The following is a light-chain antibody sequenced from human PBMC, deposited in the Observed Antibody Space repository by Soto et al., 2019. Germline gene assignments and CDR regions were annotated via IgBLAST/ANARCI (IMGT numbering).Light chain of an antibody. V-gene: IGKV3-20*01. J-gene: IGKJ4*01. CDR3: QQYVTSPLT. CDR1: QSVTSN. Sequence: EVVMTQSPGTLSVSPGETATLSCGTSQSVTSNLAWYQQKPGQPPRLLIYETSTRATGVPPRFSGSGSGTDFTLTISRLEPEDFAVYYCQQYVTSPLTFGGGTKVDIK. CDR2: ETS.